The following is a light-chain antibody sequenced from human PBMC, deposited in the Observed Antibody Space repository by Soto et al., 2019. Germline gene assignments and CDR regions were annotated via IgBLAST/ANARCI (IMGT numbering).Light chain of an antibody. CDR2: DVT. CDR3: SSYTSSSTLDV. CDR1: SSDIGAYNF. V-gene: IGLV2-14*01. J-gene: IGLJ1*01. Sequence: QSALTQPASVSGSPGQSITISCTGTSSDIGAYNFVSWYQQHPGKAPKLMIYDVTNRPSGVSNRFSGSKSGNTASLTISGLQAEDEADYSGSSYTSSSTLDVFGTGTKVTVL.